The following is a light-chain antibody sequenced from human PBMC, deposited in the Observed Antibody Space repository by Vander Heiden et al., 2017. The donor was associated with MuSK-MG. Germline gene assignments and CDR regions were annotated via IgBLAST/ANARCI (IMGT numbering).Light chain of an antibody. J-gene: IGKJ2*01. CDR2: AAS. V-gene: IGKV1-NL1*01. CDR1: QGISNS. CDR3: QQYDSTPHT. Sequence: DIQLTQYPSSLSASGGDRVTITCRASQGISNSLAWYQQKPVKAPKLLLYAASRLESGVPSRFSGSGSGTDYTLTISSLQPEDVATYYCQQYDSTPHTFGQGTKLEIK.